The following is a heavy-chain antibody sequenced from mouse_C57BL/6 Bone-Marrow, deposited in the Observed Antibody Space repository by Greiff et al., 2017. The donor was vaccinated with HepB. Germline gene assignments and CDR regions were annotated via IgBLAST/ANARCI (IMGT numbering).Heavy chain of an antibody. CDR2: IHPNSGST. J-gene: IGHJ1*03. V-gene: IGHV1-64*01. CDR1: GYTFTSYW. Sequence: QVQLQQPGAELVKPGASVKLSCKASGYTFTSYWRHWVKQRPGQGLEWIGMIHPNSGSTNYNEKFKSKATLTVDKSSSTAYMQLSSLTSEDSAVYYCARGGWLLWYFDVWGTGTTVTVSS. D-gene: IGHD2-3*01. CDR3: ARGGWLLWYFDV.